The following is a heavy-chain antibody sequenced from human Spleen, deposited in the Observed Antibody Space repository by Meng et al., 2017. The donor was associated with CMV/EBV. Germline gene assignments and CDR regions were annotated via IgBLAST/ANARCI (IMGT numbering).Heavy chain of an antibody. D-gene: IGHD6-13*01. CDR3: ARDLRPRIAGEKYFQH. CDR2: ISYDGGNK. V-gene: IGHV3-30-3*01. Sequence: SGFTFSSSAMHWVRQAPGKGLEWVASISYDGGNKNYPDSVKGRFTISRDNSKNTLYLQMNSLRIEDTAMYYCARDLRPRIAGEKYFQHWGQGTLVTVSS. J-gene: IGHJ1*01. CDR1: GFTFSSSA.